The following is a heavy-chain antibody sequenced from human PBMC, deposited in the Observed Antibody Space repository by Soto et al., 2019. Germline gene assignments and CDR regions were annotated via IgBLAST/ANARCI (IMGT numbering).Heavy chain of an antibody. V-gene: IGHV3-7*01. CDR2: IXXDXSXX. Sequence: GGSLRLSCAASGFTFSSYWMSWVRQAPGKGLEXVANIXXDXSXXXYXXXXKGRFTISRDNAKNSLYLQMNSLRAEDTAVYYCAREVYSSSLADYWGQGTLVTVSS. D-gene: IGHD6-13*01. CDR3: AREVYSSSLADY. CDR1: GFTFSSYW. J-gene: IGHJ4*02.